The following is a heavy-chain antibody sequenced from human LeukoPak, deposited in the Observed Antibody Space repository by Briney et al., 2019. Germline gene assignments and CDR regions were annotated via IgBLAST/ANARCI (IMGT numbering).Heavy chain of an antibody. Sequence: SETLSLTCTVSGGSISSSSYYWGWIRQPPGKGLEWIGSIYYSGSTYYNPSLKSRVTISVETSKNQFSLKLSSVTAADTAVYYCARIQRWLQLPYDYWGQGTLVTVSS. J-gene: IGHJ4*02. V-gene: IGHV4-39*07. CDR3: ARIQRWLQLPYDY. D-gene: IGHD5-24*01. CDR2: IYYSGST. CDR1: GGSISSSSYY.